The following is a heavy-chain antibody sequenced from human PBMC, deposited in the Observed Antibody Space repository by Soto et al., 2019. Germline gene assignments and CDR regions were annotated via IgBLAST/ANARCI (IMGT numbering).Heavy chain of an antibody. CDR3: ARGGSSDWQVALDI. CDR2: IKHSGSS. CDR1: AGSFSHYY. D-gene: IGHD6-19*01. J-gene: IGHJ3*02. V-gene: IGHV4-34*01. Sequence: SETLSLTCAVYAGSFSHYYWNWIRQSPGKGLEWIGKIKHSGSSNYNPSLRSRVSIPVDMSKNQFSLRLTSVTAADTAVYYCARGGSSDWQVALDIWGQGTMVTVSS.